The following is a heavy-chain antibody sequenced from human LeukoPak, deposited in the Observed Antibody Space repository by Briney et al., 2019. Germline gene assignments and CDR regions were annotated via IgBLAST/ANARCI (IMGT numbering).Heavy chain of an antibody. Sequence: GGSLRLSCAASGFTFSSYWMHWVRQAPGKGLVWVSRINSDGSSTSYADSVKGRFTIYRDNAKNTLYLQMNSLRAEDTAVYYCARDRRRYSGDYYEAFDIWGQGTMVTVSS. D-gene: IGHD1-26*01. CDR1: GFTFSSYW. CDR3: ARDRRRYSGDYYEAFDI. J-gene: IGHJ3*02. CDR2: INSDGSST. V-gene: IGHV3-74*01.